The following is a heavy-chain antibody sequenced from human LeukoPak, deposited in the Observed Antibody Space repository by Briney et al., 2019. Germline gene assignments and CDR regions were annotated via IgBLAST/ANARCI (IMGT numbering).Heavy chain of an antibody. Sequence: PSETLSLTCTVSGVSISSSNSYWSWIRQPPGKGLEWIGYIYYSGSTNYNPSLKSRVTISVDTSKNQFSLKLSSVTAADTAVYYCARGTLFDPWGQGTLVTVSS. J-gene: IGHJ5*02. CDR3: ARGTLFDP. CDR1: GVSISSSNSY. V-gene: IGHV4-61*01. CDR2: IYYSGST.